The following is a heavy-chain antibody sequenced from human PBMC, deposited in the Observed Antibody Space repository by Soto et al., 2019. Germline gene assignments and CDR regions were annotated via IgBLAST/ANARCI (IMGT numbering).Heavy chain of an antibody. D-gene: IGHD2-2*02. CDR2: INHRGST. Sequence: SETLSLTCAVYGGSFSGYYWSWIRQPPGKGLEWIGEINHRGSTNYNPSLKSRVTISVDTSKNQFSLKLSSVTAADTAVYYCASGQYCSSTSCYTTLDYWGQGTLVTVSS. V-gene: IGHV4-34*01. CDR1: GGSFSGYY. CDR3: ASGQYCSSTSCYTTLDY. J-gene: IGHJ4*02.